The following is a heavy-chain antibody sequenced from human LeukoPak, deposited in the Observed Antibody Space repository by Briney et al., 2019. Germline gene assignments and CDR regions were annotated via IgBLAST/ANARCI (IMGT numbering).Heavy chain of an antibody. D-gene: IGHD2-15*01. CDR2: ISGSGGST. V-gene: IGHV3-23*01. CDR1: GFTFSSYA. J-gene: IGHJ4*02. CDR3: AKVPTKYCSGGSCTQDYFDY. Sequence: GGPLRLSCAASGFTFSSYAMSWVRQAPGKGLEWVSAISGSGGSTYYVDSVKGRFTISRDNSKNTLYLQMNSLRAEDTAVYCCAKVPTKYCSGGSCTQDYFDYWGQGTLVTVSS.